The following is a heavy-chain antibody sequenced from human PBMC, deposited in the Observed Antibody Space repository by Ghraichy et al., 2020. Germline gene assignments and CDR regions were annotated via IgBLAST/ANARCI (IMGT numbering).Heavy chain of an antibody. J-gene: IGHJ2*01. V-gene: IGHV4-39*01. CDR3: AGSFAVITYFAL. D-gene: IGHD4-23*01. Sequence: SETLSLTCTVSGGSISSSNYYWGWIRQAPGKGLEWIGSMHHSGSTYYSPSLGSRVTMSADRSTNQFSLKLSSVTAADTAVYYCAGSFAVITYFALWARGALVTVSS. CDR2: MHHSGST. CDR1: GGSISSSNYY.